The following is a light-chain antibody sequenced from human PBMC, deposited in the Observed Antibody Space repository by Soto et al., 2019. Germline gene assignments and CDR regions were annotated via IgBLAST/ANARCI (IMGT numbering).Light chain of an antibody. Sequence: QSALTQPASVSGCPGQSITISCAGTSADIGAFNYVSWYQHHPGKAPQLLIYDVSNRPSGVSARFSASKSANTASLTISGLQTDDEADYYCSSYSTSSALVFGGGTKLTVL. CDR3: SSYSTSSALV. J-gene: IGLJ2*01. CDR1: SADIGAFNY. V-gene: IGLV2-14*03. CDR2: DVS.